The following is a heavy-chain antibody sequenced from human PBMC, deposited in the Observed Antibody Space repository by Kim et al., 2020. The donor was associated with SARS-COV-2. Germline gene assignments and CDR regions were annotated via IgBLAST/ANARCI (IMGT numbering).Heavy chain of an antibody. D-gene: IGHD6-19*01. J-gene: IGHJ4*02. V-gene: IGHV3-23*01. CDR1: RFTFSSYA. Sequence: GGSLRLSCEASRFTFSSYAMSWVRQAPGKGLEWVSGISGSGDSTNYADSVKGRFTISRDNSKNTLYLQMNSLRVEDTAVYYCGKTPLRSGWNGAPFDYWGQGTLVTVSS. CDR2: ISGSGDST. CDR3: GKTPLRSGWNGAPFDY.